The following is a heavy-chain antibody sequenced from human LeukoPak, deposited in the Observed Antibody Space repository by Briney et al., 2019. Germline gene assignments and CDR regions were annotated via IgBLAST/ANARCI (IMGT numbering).Heavy chain of an antibody. Sequence: GGSLRLSCAASGFTFSSYAMHWVRQAPGKGLEWVAVISYDGSNKYYADSVKGRFTISRDNSKNTLYLQVNSLRAEDTAVYYCATDWLEVWGQGTLVTVSS. CDR1: GFTFSSYA. D-gene: IGHD3-9*01. CDR2: ISYDGSNK. J-gene: IGHJ4*02. CDR3: ATDWLEV. V-gene: IGHV3-30-3*01.